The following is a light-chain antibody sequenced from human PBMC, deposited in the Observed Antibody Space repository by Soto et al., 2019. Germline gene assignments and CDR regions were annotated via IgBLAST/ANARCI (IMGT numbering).Light chain of an antibody. CDR2: GAS. CDR3: QQYGSSPT. Sequence: DIVLTQSPGTLSLSPGERATLSCRASQSVSSSYLAWYQHNPGQAPRLLIYGASSRATGIPDRFSGSGSGTDFTFTISRLEPEDFAVYYCQQYGSSPTFGQGTKVEIK. CDR1: QSVSSSY. V-gene: IGKV3-20*01. J-gene: IGKJ1*01.